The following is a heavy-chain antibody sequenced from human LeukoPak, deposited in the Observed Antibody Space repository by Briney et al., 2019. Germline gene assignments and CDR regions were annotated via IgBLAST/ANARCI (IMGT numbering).Heavy chain of an antibody. D-gene: IGHD1-26*01. J-gene: IGHJ4*02. CDR2: ITDDGTT. CDR3: VRDRVGPDY. V-gene: IGHV3-74*03. CDR1: GFTFSSAW. Sequence: GGSLRLSCAASGFTFSSAWMHWVRQGPGTWLVWVSRITDDGTTTYADSVKGRFTISRDNAKNTLYLQMNSLRAEDTAVYYCVRDRVGPDYWGQGTLVTVSS.